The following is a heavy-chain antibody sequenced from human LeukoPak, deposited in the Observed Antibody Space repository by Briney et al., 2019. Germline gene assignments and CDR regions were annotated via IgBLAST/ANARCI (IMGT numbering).Heavy chain of an antibody. CDR2: ISGSGGST. CDR3: AKGDSSSWYFPVDY. D-gene: IGHD6-13*01. V-gene: IGHV3-23*01. CDR1: GFTFSSYA. Sequence: GGSLRLSCAASGFTFSSYAMSWVRQAPGKGLEWVSAISGSGGSTYYADSVKGRFTISRDNSKNTLYLQMNSLRAEGTAVYYCAKGDSSSWYFPVDYWGQGTLVTVSS. J-gene: IGHJ4*02.